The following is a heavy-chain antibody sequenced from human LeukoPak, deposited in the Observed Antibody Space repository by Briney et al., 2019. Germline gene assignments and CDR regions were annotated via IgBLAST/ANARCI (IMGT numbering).Heavy chain of an antibody. CDR1: GGTFSSYA. J-gene: IGHJ6*02. Sequence: SVKVSCKASGGTFSSYAISWVRQAPGQGLEWMGGIIPIFGTANYAQKFQGRVTITADESTSTAYMELSSLRSEDTAVYYCARGLIERYYYYYGMDVWGQGTTVTVSS. CDR3: ARGLIERYYYYYGMDV. CDR2: IIPIFGTA. D-gene: IGHD2-21*01. V-gene: IGHV1-69*13.